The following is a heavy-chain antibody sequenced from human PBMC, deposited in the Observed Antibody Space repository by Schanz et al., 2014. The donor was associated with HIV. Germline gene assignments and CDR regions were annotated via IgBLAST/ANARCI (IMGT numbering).Heavy chain of an antibody. CDR2: VYSGGSS. CDR1: GDSISNYY. Sequence: QVQLQESGPGLVKPSETLSLTCNVSGDSISNYYWTWIRQPAGRGLEWIGRVYSGGSSNYNPSLRSRVTMSVDTSKNQFSLSLSSVTAADTAVYYCARILLSSSGWYGCDYWGQGTLVIVSS. V-gene: IGHV4-4*07. CDR3: ARILLSSSGWYGCDY. D-gene: IGHD6-19*01. J-gene: IGHJ4*02.